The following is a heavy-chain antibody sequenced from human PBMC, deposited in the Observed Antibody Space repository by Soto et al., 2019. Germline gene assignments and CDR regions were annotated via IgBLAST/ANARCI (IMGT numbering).Heavy chain of an antibody. V-gene: IGHV3-7*01. Sequence: GGSLRLSCTASGFTFSNHWMTWVRQAPGKGLEWVANIKHDGSDKYYVDSVEDRFTISRDNAKNSLYLQLNSLRVEDTAVYYCARDNPGTYFDFWGQGTPVTVSS. CDR2: IKHDGSDK. D-gene: IGHD1-7*01. J-gene: IGHJ4*02. CDR3: ARDNPGTYFDF. CDR1: GFTFSNHW.